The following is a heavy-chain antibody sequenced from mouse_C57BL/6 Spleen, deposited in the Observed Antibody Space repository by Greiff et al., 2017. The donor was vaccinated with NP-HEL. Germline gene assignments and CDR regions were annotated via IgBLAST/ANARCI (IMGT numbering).Heavy chain of an antibody. Sequence: QVQLQQSGPELVKPGASVKISCKASGYAFSSSWMNWVKQRPGKGLEWIGRIYPGDGDTNYNGKFKGKATLTADKSSSTAYMQLSSLTSEDSAVYFCARRGTTGLRDAMDYWGQGTSVTVSS. CDR3: ARRGTTGLRDAMDY. D-gene: IGHD1-1*01. CDR1: GYAFSSSW. J-gene: IGHJ4*01. V-gene: IGHV1-82*01. CDR2: IYPGDGDT.